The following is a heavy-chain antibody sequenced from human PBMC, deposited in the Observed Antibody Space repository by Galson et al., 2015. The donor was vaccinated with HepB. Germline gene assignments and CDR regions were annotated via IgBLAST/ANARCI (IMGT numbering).Heavy chain of an antibody. CDR3: ARAAPIAAAGTATRNWFDP. Sequence: SETLSLTCAVSGYSISSGYYWGWIRQPPGKGLEWIGSIYHSGSTYYNPSLKSRVTISVDTSKNQFSLKLSSVTAADTAVYYCARAAPIAAAGTATRNWFDPWGQGTLVTVSS. CDR2: IYHSGST. V-gene: IGHV4-38-2*01. J-gene: IGHJ5*02. CDR1: GYSISSGYY. D-gene: IGHD6-13*01.